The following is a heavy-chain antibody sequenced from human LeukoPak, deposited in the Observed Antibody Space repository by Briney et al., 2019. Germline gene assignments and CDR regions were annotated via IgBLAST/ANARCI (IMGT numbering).Heavy chain of an antibody. CDR1: GGSISSSSYY. J-gene: IGHJ6*03. Sequence: SETLSLTCTVSGGSISSSSYYWGWIRQPPGKGLEWIGSIYYSGNTYYNASLKSQVSISIDTSKNQFSLKLSSVTAADTAVYYCAGGQTGYSYGLGYYYYMDVWGKGTTVTVSS. V-gene: IGHV4-39*01. CDR2: IYYSGNT. CDR3: AGGQTGYSYGLGYYYYMDV. D-gene: IGHD5-18*01.